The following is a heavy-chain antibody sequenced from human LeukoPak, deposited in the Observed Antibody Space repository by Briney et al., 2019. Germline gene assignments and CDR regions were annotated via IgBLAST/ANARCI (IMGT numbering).Heavy chain of an antibody. D-gene: IGHD2-15*01. V-gene: IGHV4-39*01. CDR2: IYYTGST. J-gene: IGHJ6*02. CDR1: GDSISNSNYY. Sequence: SETLSLTCTVFGDSISNSNYYWAWLRQSPGKGLEWIGSIYYTGSTYDNPFLKSRVTISIDTSKNQFSLKLTSVTAADSALYYCAGHTRVTTVVRVYGMDVWGQGTTVTVSS. CDR3: AGHTRVTTVVRVYGMDV.